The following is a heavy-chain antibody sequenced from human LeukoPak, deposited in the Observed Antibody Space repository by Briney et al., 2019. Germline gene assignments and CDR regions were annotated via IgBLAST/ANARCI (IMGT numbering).Heavy chain of an antibody. CDR3: AKGLVVVTAIRTPYYFDY. CDR2: ISGSGGST. Sequence: GGSLRLSCAASGFSVSNNYMSWVRQAPGKGLEWVSAISGSGGSTYYADSVKGRFTISRDNSKNTLYLQMNSLRAEDTAVYYCAKGLVVVTAIRTPYYFDYWGQGTLVTVSS. D-gene: IGHD2-21*02. CDR1: GFSVSNNY. V-gene: IGHV3-23*01. J-gene: IGHJ4*02.